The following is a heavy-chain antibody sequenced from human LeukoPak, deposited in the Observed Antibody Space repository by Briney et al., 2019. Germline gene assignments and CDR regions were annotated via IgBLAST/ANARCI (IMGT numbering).Heavy chain of an antibody. Sequence: SETLSLTCTVSGGSISNYYWSWIRQPPGKGLEWIGYLYYSGDTNYNPSLKSRVTISVDTSKNQFSLSLSSVTAADAAVYYCASSHPLGSNNDYYTPFDYWGQGTRVTVSS. V-gene: IGHV4-59*01. J-gene: IGHJ4*02. CDR1: GGSISNYY. CDR2: LYYSGDT. D-gene: IGHD3-3*01. CDR3: ASSHPLGSNNDYYTPFDY.